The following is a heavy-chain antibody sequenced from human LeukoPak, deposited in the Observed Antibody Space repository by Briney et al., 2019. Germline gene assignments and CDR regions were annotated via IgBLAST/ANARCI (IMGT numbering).Heavy chain of an antibody. Sequence: SETLSLTCTVSGGSISSSSYYWGWIRQPPGKGLEWIGSIYYSGSTYYNPSLKSRVTISVDTSKNQFSLKLSSVTVADTAVYYCARFSTVTTSYWGQGTLVTVSS. D-gene: IGHD4-17*01. J-gene: IGHJ4*02. CDR2: IYYSGST. CDR1: GGSISSSSYY. CDR3: ARFSTVTTSY. V-gene: IGHV4-39*01.